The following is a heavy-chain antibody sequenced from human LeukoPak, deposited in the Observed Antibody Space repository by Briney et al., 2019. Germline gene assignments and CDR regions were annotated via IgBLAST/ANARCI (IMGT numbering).Heavy chain of an antibody. CDR1: GFTFSSYS. Sequence: GGSLRLSCAASGFTFSSYSMNWVRQAPGKGLEWVSYISSSSSTTYYADSVKGRFTISRDNVKNSVFLQMNILRDEDTAVYYCARDYGDYGEYFDYWGQGTLVTVSS. V-gene: IGHV3-48*02. D-gene: IGHD4-17*01. J-gene: IGHJ4*02. CDR2: ISSSSSTT. CDR3: ARDYGDYGEYFDY.